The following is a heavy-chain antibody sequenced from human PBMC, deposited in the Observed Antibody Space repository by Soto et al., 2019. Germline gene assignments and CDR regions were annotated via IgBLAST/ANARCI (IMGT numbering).Heavy chain of an antibody. J-gene: IGHJ6*02. Sequence: EVQLVESGGGLVQPGGSLRLSCAASGFTFSSYDMHWVRQPPGKGLEWVSGIATAGDTYYADSVKGRFTISRENAKTSFYLQMHSLRAEDTAVYYCARVPSDEGGFEELSYDYGLDGWGQGTTVTVSS. CDR1: GFTFSSYD. CDR3: ARVPSDEGGFEELSYDYGLDG. CDR2: IATAGDT. D-gene: IGHD3-16*02. V-gene: IGHV3-13*01.